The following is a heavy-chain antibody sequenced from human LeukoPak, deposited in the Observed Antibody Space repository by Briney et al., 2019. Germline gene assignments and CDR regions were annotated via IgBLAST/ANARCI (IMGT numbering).Heavy chain of an antibody. J-gene: IGHJ3*01. CDR1: GDSIRSASYY. Sequence: SETLSLTCTVSGDSIRSASYYWAWIRQPPGKGLEWIGTTYYSGTISYNSSLKSRVTISVDTSKNQVSLTVTSVTAADTAMFYCARLMADPNAFGFWGQGTMVTVSS. CDR3: ARLMADPNAFGF. V-gene: IGHV4-39*01. CDR2: TYYSGTI. D-gene: IGHD2-8*01.